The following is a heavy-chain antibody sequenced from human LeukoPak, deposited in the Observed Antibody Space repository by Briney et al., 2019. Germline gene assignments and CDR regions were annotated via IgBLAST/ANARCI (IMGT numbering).Heavy chain of an antibody. CDR2: ISYDGSNE. Sequence: PGTSLRLSCAASGFTFRSYGMRWVRQAPGRGLEWVAVISYDGSNEYYVDPVKGRFNISRDNSKNTLYLQMHSLRVEDTARYYCAKGGNDFYYYGLDVWGQGTTVTVSS. CDR3: AKGGNDFYYYGLDV. J-gene: IGHJ6*02. CDR1: GFTFRSYG. D-gene: IGHD1-1*01. V-gene: IGHV3-30*18.